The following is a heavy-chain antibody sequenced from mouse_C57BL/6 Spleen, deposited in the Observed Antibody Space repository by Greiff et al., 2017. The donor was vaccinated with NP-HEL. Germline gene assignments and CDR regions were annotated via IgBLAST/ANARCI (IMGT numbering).Heavy chain of an antibody. CDR3: ARPRRITTVVATDWYFDV. Sequence: EVKLQESGPELVKPGASVKIPCKASGYTFTDYNMDWVKQSHGKSLEWIGDINPNNGGTIYNQKFKGKATLTVDKSSSTAYMELRSLTSEDTAVYYCARPRRITTVVATDWYFDVWGTGTTVTVCS. V-gene: IGHV1-18*01. CDR1: GYTFTDYN. CDR2: INPNNGGT. J-gene: IGHJ1*03. D-gene: IGHD1-1*01.